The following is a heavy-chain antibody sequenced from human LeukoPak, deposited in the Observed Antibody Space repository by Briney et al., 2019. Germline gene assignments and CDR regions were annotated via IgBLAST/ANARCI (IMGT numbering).Heavy chain of an antibody. CDR3: VGFRATAGLY. D-gene: IGHD6-13*01. J-gene: IGHJ4*02. V-gene: IGHV3-64D*06. CDR1: GFTFSNYA. Sequence: GGSLRLSCSASGFTFSNYAMYWVRQAPGKGLEYVSAITSNGGSAYYADSVKGRFTISRDNSRNTLYLQMSSLRADDTAVHYCVGFRATAGLYWGQGTLVTVSS. CDR2: ITSNGGSA.